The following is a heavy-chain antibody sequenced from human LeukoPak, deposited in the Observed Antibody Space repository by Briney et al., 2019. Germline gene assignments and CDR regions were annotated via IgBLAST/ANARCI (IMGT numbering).Heavy chain of an antibody. CDR2: INHSGST. CDR3: ARDRPYCSSTSCHPDTAYYYMDV. CDR1: GGSFSGYY. V-gene: IGHV4-34*01. Sequence: SETLSLTCAVYGGSFSGYYWSWIRQPPGKGLEWIGEINHSGSTNYNPSLKSRVTISVDTSKNQFSLKLSSVTAADTAVYYCARDRPYCSSTSCHPDTAYYYMDVWGKGTTVTVSS. D-gene: IGHD2-2*01. J-gene: IGHJ6*03.